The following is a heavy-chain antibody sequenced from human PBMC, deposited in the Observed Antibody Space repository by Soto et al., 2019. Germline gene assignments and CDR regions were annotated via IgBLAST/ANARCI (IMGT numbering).Heavy chain of an antibody. J-gene: IGHJ4*02. V-gene: IGHV3-74*01. Sequence: EVQLVESGGGLVQPGGSLRLSCAASGFTLSSYWMHWVRQAPGKGLVWVSRIKSDGSSTSYADSVKGRFTISRDNAKNTLYLQMNSRRVEDTAVYYCARSDYFDYWGQGTLVTVSS. CDR3: ARSDYFDY. CDR2: IKSDGSST. CDR1: GFTLSSYW.